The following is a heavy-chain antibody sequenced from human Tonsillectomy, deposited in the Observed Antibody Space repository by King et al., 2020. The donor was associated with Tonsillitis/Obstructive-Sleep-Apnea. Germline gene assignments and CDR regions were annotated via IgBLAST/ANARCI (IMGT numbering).Heavy chain of an antibody. CDR3: ARTYYYPSSGYCDH. D-gene: IGHD3-22*01. J-gene: IGHJ4*02. CDR1: GGSFSGYY. V-gene: IGHV4-34*01. Sequence: VQLQQWGAGLLKPSETLSLTCAVYGGSFSGYYWSWIRQPPGKGLEWIGEINHSGSTNYNPSLKSRVTISVDTSRNQFSLKLSSVTAADTTVYYCARTYYYPSSGYCDHWGQGTLVTVSS. CDR2: INHSGST.